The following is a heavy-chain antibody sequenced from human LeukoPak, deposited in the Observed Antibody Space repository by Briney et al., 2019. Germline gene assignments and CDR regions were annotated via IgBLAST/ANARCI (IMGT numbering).Heavy chain of an antibody. CDR2: INAGNGNT. CDR3: ARVVYSSGIFDY. D-gene: IGHD6-19*01. J-gene: IGHJ4*02. CDR1: GYTFTSYA. Sequence: ASVKVSCKASGYTFTSYAMHWVRQAPGQRLEWMGWINAGNGNTKYSQKFQGRVTITRDTSASTAYMELSSLRSEDTAVYYCARVVYSSGIFDYWGQGTLVTVSS. V-gene: IGHV1-3*01.